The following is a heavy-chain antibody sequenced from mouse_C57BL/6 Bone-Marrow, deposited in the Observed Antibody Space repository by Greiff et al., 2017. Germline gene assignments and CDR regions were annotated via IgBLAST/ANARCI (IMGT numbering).Heavy chain of an antibody. D-gene: IGHD2-4*01. V-gene: IGHV1-19*01. CDR1: GYTFTDYY. CDR2: INPYNGGT. J-gene: IGHJ2*01. CDR3: AREGPYYDYDGGYYFDY. Sequence: EVQGVESGPVLVKPGASVKMSCKASGYTFTDYYMNWVKQSHGKSLEWIGVINPYNGGTSYNQKFKGKATLTVDKSSSTAYMELNSLTSEDSAVYYCAREGPYYDYDGGYYFDYWGQGTTLTVSS.